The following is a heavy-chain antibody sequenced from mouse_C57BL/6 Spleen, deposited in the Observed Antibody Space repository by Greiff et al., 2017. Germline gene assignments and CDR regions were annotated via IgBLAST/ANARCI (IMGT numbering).Heavy chain of an antibody. V-gene: IGHV1-82*01. CDR1: GYAFSSSW. CDR3: AKPLYDYHDFDY. D-gene: IGHD2-4*01. J-gene: IGHJ2*01. CDR2: IYPGDGDT. Sequence: QVQLQQSGPELVKPGASVKISCKASGYAFSSSWMNWVKQRPGKGLEWIGRIYPGDGDTNYNGKFKGKATLTADKSSSTAYMQLSSLTSEDSAVYFCAKPLYDYHDFDYWGQGTTLTVSS.